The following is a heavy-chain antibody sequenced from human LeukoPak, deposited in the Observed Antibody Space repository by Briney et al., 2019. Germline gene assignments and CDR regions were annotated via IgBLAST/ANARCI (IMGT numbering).Heavy chain of an antibody. D-gene: IGHD2/OR15-2a*01. CDR2: IFPDGRT. Sequence: GGSLRLSCAASGLTVTDNYFSWVRQAPGKGLEWVSVIFPDGRTYHADSVKGRFAISRDRPKNTLLLQMNSLRADDTALYHCARTNTVYGDFDYWGQGILVTVSS. V-gene: IGHV3-53*01. J-gene: IGHJ4*02. CDR3: ARTNTVYGDFDY. CDR1: GLTVTDNY.